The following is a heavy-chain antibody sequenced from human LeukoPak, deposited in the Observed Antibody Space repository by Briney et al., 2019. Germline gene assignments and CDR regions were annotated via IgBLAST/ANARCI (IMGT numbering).Heavy chain of an antibody. Sequence: ASVKASCKASGGTFSSYAISWVRQAPGQGLEWMGRITPIFGTANSAQKFQGRVTITTDESTSTAYMELSSLRSEDTAVYYCAREEAAAALPFDYWGQGTLVTVSS. CDR1: GGTFSSYA. J-gene: IGHJ4*02. CDR2: ITPIFGTA. CDR3: AREEAAAALPFDY. D-gene: IGHD6-13*01. V-gene: IGHV1-69*05.